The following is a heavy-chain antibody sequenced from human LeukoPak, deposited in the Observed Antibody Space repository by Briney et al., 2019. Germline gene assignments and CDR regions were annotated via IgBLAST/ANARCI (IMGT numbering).Heavy chain of an antibody. CDR2: IYADGAT. CDR3: ARDRVGRKAWVEFDP. V-gene: IGHV3-66*02. J-gene: IGHJ5*02. CDR1: GITVSQND. D-gene: IGHD3-10*01. Sequence: PGGSLRLSCAASGITVSQNDMSWVRQAPGRGLEWVSLIYADGATHYADSVKGRSTISRDNSKNTVYLEMNSLRPEDTAVYFCARDRVGRKAWVEFDPWGQGTLVTVSS.